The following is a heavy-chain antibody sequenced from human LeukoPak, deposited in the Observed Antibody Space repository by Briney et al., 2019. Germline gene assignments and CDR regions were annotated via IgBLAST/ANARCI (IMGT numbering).Heavy chain of an antibody. CDR3: ARGARPISSIAARPSYFDY. CDR1: GFTFSSYD. D-gene: IGHD6-6*01. Sequence: GGSLRLSCAASGFTFSSYDMHWVRQAPGKGLEWVAVISYDGSKKYYADSVKGRFTISRDNSKNTVYLQMNSLRAEDTAVYYCARGARPISSIAARPSYFDYWGQGTLVTVSS. J-gene: IGHJ4*02. CDR2: ISYDGSKK. V-gene: IGHV3-30*03.